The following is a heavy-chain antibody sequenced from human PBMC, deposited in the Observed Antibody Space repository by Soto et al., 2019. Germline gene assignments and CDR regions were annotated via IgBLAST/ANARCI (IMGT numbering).Heavy chain of an antibody. CDR3: AGTALAGTYYYYGMDV. D-gene: IGHD6-19*01. V-gene: IGHV5-51*01. CDR2: IYPGDSDT. CDR1: GYGFTSYW. Sequence: GESLKISCKGSGYGFTSYWIGWVRQMPGKGLEWMGIIYPGDSDTRYSPSFQGQVTISADKSISTAYLQWSSLKASDTAMYYCAGTALAGTYYYYGMDVWGQGTTVTVS. J-gene: IGHJ6*02.